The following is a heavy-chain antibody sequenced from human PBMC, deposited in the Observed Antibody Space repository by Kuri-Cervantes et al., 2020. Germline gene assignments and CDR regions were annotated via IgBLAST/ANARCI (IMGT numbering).Heavy chain of an antibody. D-gene: IGHD2-15*01. CDR3: ARGGSPYCSGGSCYMFDY. V-gene: IGHV4-39*07. CDR2: IYYSGST. CDR1: GGSISSSSYY. J-gene: IGHJ4*02. Sequence: GSLRLSCTVSGGSISSSSYYWGWIRQPPGKGLEWIGSIYYSGSTYYNPSLKSRVTISVDTSKNQFSLKLSSVTAADTAVYYCARGGSPYCSGGSCYMFDYWGQGTLVTVSS.